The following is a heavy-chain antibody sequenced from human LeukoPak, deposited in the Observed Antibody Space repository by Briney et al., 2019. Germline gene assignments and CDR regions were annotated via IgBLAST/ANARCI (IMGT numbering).Heavy chain of an antibody. CDR2: INSDGSST. V-gene: IGHV3-74*01. Sequence: GGSLRLSCAASGFTFSSYWMHWVRQAPGKGLVWVSRINSDGSSTSYAGSVKGRFTISRDNAKNTLYLQMNSLRAEDTAVYYCATLYSSGSPFSDWGQGTLVTVSS. J-gene: IGHJ4*02. CDR1: GFTFSSYW. CDR3: ATLYSSGSPFSD. D-gene: IGHD6-19*01.